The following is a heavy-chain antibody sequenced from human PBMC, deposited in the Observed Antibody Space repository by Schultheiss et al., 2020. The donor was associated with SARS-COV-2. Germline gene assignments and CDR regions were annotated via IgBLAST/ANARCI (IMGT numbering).Heavy chain of an antibody. Sequence: GGSLRLSCAASGFTFSSYAMHWVRQAPGKGLEWVAVISYDGSNKYYADSVKGRFTISRDNSKNTLYLQMNSLRAEDTAVYYCAAGEDYYDSSGYYPPYYFDYWGQGTLVTVSS. CDR3: AAGEDYYDSSGYYPPYYFDY. CDR2: ISYDGSNK. CDR1: GFTFSSYA. J-gene: IGHJ4*02. V-gene: IGHV3-30*07. D-gene: IGHD3-22*01.